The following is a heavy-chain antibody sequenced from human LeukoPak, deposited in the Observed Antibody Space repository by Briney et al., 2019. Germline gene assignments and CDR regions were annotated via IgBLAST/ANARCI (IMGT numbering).Heavy chain of an antibody. CDR3: ARGDDLHFYYMDV. Sequence: GGSLRLSCAASGFTFSSYAMHWVRQAPGKGLEWVAVISYDGSNKYYADSVKGRFTISRDNSKNTLYLQMNSLRAEDTAVYHCARGDDLHFYYMDVWGKGTTVTVSS. J-gene: IGHJ6*03. D-gene: IGHD3-3*01. V-gene: IGHV3-30-3*01. CDR1: GFTFSSYA. CDR2: ISYDGSNK.